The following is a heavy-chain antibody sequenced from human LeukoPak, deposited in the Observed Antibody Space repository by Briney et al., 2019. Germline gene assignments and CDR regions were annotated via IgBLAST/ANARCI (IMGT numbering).Heavy chain of an antibody. CDR2: ISSNGGST. Sequence: PGGSLRLSCSASGFSFSSYAMYWARQAPGKGLEYVSAISSNGGSTYYADSVKGRFTISRDNSKNTLYLQMSSLRAEDTAVYYCARDLTGAVFDFWGQGTLVTVSS. J-gene: IGHJ4*02. CDR1: GFSFSSYA. D-gene: IGHD1-26*01. CDR3: ARDLTGAVFDF. V-gene: IGHV3-64D*09.